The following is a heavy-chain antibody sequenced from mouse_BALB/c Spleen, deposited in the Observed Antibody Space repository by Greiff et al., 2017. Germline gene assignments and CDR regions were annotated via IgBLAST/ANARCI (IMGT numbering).Heavy chain of an antibody. V-gene: IGHV2-6-7*01. CDR3: ARDEGNYGSSLYYAMDY. CDR1: GFSLTGYG. CDR2: IWGDGST. D-gene: IGHD1-1*01. Sequence: QVQLKESGPGLVAPSQSLSITCTVSGFSLTGYGVNWVRQPPGKGLEWLGMIWGDGSTDYNSALKSRLSISKDNSKSQVFLKMNSLQTDDTARYYGARDEGNYGSSLYYAMDYWGQGTSVTVSS. J-gene: IGHJ4*01.